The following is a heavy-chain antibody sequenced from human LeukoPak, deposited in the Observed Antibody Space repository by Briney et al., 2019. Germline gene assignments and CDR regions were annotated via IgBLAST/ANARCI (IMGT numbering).Heavy chain of an antibody. CDR3: AKSSGSYYTRYYYYYMDV. V-gene: IGHV3-33*08. J-gene: IGHJ6*03. D-gene: IGHD1-26*01. Sequence: GGSLRLSCAASGLTFSSYGMHWVRQAPGKGLEWVAVIWYGGSNKYYADSVKGRFTISRDNSKNTLYLQMNSLRAEDTAVYYCAKSSGSYYTRYYYYYMDVWGKGTTVTVSS. CDR1: GLTFSSYG. CDR2: IWYGGSNK.